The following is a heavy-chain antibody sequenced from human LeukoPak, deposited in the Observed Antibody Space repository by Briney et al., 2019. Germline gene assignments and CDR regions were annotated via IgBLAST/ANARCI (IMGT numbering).Heavy chain of an antibody. CDR1: GGSFSGYY. J-gene: IGHJ5*02. D-gene: IGHD2-2*01. Sequence: SETLSLTCAVYGGSFSGYYWSWIRQPPGKGLEWIGEINHSGGTNYNPSLKSRVTISVDTSKNQFSLKLSSVTAADTAVYYCARGIVVVPAAIEGGNWFDPWGQGTLVTVSS. CDR3: ARGIVVVPAAIEGGNWFDP. V-gene: IGHV4-34*01. CDR2: INHSGGT.